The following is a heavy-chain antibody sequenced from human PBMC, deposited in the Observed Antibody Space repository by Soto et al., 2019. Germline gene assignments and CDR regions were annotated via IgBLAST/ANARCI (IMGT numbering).Heavy chain of an antibody. D-gene: IGHD2-15*01. CDR1: GFTFTSSA. V-gene: IGHV1-58*01. Sequence: QMQLVQSGPEVKKPGTSVKVSCKASGFTFTSSAVQWVRQARGQRLEWIGWIVVGSGNTNYAQKFQERVTITRDMSTSTAYMELSSLRSEDTAVYYCAAGYCSGGSCYGFDYWGQGTLVTVSS. J-gene: IGHJ4*02. CDR3: AAGYCSGGSCYGFDY. CDR2: IVVGSGNT.